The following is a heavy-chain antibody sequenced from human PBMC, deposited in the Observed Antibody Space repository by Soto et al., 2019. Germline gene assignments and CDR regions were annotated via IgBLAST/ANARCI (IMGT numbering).Heavy chain of an antibody. CDR3: ARDKQLWFPDSFDP. V-gene: IGHV1-3*01. D-gene: IGHD5-18*01. CDR2: INAGNGNT. Sequence: ASVKVSCKASGYTFTSYATHWVRQAPGQRLEWMGWINAGNGNTKYSQKFQGRVTITRDTSASTAYMELSSLRSEDTAVYYCARDKQLWFPDSFDPWGQGTLVTVSS. CDR1: GYTFTSYA. J-gene: IGHJ5*02.